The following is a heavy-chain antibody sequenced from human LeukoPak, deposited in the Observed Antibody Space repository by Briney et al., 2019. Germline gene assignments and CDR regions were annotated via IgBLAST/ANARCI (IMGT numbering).Heavy chain of an antibody. J-gene: IGHJ5*02. CDR1: GYTFTSYH. Sequence: GASVKVSCKASGYTFTSYHMHWVRQAPGQGLEWMGIINPSSGSTSYAQTFQGRVTMTRDMSTSTAYMELSRLRSDDTAVYYCARGPYGSGSYYNEPRWFDPWGQGTLVTVSS. D-gene: IGHD3-10*01. V-gene: IGHV1-46*01. CDR3: ARGPYGSGSYYNEPRWFDP. CDR2: INPSSGST.